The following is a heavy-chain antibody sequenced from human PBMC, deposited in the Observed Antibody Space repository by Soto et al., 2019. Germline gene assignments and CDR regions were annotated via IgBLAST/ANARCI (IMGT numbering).Heavy chain of an antibody. CDR3: AGDPVAASGTAFDI. Sequence: QLQLQESGPGLVKPSGTLSLTCAVSGGAISGSHWWSWVRQPPGKALEWIAEIYHNENTNYNPSLKSRVTIAVDTSKNQFSLNLISVTAADTAMYYCAGDPVAASGTAFDIWGQGTMVTVSS. CDR2: IYHNENT. D-gene: IGHD6-13*01. J-gene: IGHJ3*02. CDR1: GGAISGSHW. V-gene: IGHV4-4*02.